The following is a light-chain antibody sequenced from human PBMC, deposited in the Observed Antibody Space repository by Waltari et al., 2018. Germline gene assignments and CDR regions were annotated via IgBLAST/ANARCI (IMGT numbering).Light chain of an antibody. CDR3: NSRDTSGKHVL. CDR2: GKN. CDR1: RLATLY. V-gene: IGLV3-19*01. J-gene: IGLJ2*01. Sequence: SSELSQSPVLSVALGQTPTITSHGRRLATLYAAWYQESPGQAPVLVFYGKNSRPSGIPDRFAGSNSGNSASLTITGTQAEDEAAYYCNSRDTSGKHVLFGGGTKLTVL.